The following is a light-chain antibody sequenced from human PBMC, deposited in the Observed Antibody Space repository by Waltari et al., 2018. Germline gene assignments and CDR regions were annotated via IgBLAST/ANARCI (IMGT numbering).Light chain of an antibody. V-gene: IGLV2-14*03. CDR1: RSDIGRYNY. CDR3: NSYKSDSSGV. CDR2: YVN. Sequence: QPALTQPASVSGPPGQASTTSCTGTRSDIGRYNYLSWYQQHPGKAPKLLIYYVNNRPSGVSDRFSGSKSANTASLTISGLRAEDEADYYCNSYKSDSSGVFGGGTRLTVL. J-gene: IGLJ3*02.